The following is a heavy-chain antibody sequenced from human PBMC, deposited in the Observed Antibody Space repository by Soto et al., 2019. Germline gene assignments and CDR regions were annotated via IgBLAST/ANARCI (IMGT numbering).Heavy chain of an antibody. J-gene: IGHJ6*02. V-gene: IGHV4-30-4*01. CDR2: IHYSGSV. Sequence: QVQLQESGPGLVRPSQTLTLTCNVSGGSISSDHYHWTWIRQPPGKGLEWIGYIHYSGSVHYNPSLQSRVTMSVDTSKNLFSLKLSSVTAADTAVYFCVREDDGGDRDYYGLDVWGQGNTVTVSS. CDR1: GGSISSDHYH. CDR3: VREDDGGDRDYYGLDV. D-gene: IGHD2-21*02.